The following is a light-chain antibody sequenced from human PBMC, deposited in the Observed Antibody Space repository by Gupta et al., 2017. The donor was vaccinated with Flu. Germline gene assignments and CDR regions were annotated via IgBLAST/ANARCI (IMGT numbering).Light chain of an antibody. CDR3: RQALQTPRS. CDR1: QSLLHSNGYNY. V-gene: IGKV2-28*01. Sequence: DIVMTQSPLSLPVTPGEPASISCRSSQSLLHSNGYNYLDWFLQKPGQSPQLLISLASNRASGVPDRFSGSGSGTDFTLKISRVEAEDVGVYYCRQALQTPRSFGQWTKLELK. CDR2: LAS. J-gene: IGKJ2*03.